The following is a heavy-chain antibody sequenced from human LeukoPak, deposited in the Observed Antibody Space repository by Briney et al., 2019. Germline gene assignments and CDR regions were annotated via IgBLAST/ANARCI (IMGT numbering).Heavy chain of an antibody. CDR2: INPSGGST. CDR1: GYTFTIDY. J-gene: IGHJ5*02. Sequence: VASVRVSCTGSGYTFTIDYMHGVRQAPGQGGEWMGIINPSGGSTSYAQKFQGRVTMTRDTSTSTVYMELSSLRSEDTAVYYCARDRGWFGPWGQGTLVTVSS. V-gene: IGHV1-46*01. CDR3: ARDRGWFGP.